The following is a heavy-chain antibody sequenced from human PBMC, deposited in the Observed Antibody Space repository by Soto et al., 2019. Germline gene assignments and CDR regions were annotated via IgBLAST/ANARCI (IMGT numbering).Heavy chain of an antibody. V-gene: IGHV1-46*01. CDR2: INPGRGST. D-gene: IGHD1-1*01. J-gene: IGHJ4*02. CDR1: GYTFTNYH. CDR3: ARISNSLPDD. Sequence: QVQLVQSGAEVKKPGASVKVSCKASGYTFTNYHIHWVRQAPGQGLEWMGIINPGRGSTTYAHKFQGRVTMTRDTSTSTVYMELDSLTSDDTAVYFCARISNSLPDDWGQGTLVTVSS.